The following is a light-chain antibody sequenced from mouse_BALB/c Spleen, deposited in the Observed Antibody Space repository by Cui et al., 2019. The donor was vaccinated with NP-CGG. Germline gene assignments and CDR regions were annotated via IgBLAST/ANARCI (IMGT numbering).Light chain of an antibody. CDR1: TGAVTTSNY. V-gene: IGLV1*01. CDR3: ALWYSNHWV. J-gene: IGLJ1*01. CDR2: GTN. Sequence: QAVVTKESALTTSPGQTVTLTCRSSTGAVTTSNYANWVQEKPEHLFTGLIGGTNNRAPGVPARFSGSLIGDKAALTITEAQTEDEAIYFCALWYSNHWVFGGGTKLTVL.